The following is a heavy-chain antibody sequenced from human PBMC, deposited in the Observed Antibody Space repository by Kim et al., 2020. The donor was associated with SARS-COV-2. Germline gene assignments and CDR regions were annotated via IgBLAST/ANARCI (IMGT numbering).Heavy chain of an antibody. J-gene: IGHJ6*02. D-gene: IGHD3-3*01. CDR1: GFTFSSYG. CDR3: ARDKQHDYDFWSVTAYYYYGMDV. CDR2: IWYDGSNK. Sequence: GGSLRLSCAASGFTFSSYGMHWVRQAPGKGLEWVAVIWYDGSNKYYADSVKGRFTISRDNSKNTLYLQMNSLRAEDTAVYYCARDKQHDYDFWSVTAYYYYGMDVWGQGTTVTVSS. V-gene: IGHV3-33*01.